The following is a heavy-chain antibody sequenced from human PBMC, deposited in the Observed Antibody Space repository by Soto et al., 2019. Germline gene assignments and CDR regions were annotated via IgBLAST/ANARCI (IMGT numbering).Heavy chain of an antibody. CDR1: GFTFSNHW. CDR2: INQDGSEK. Sequence: EVQLVESGGGLVQPGGSLRLSCAGSGFTFSNHWMSWVRQTPGKGLEWVANINQDGSEKYYGASVKGRFTISRDNAKNSLFLPMNSLRAEDTALYYCPRDLSWGQGTLVIVSS. J-gene: IGHJ4*02. CDR3: PRDLS. V-gene: IGHV3-7*04.